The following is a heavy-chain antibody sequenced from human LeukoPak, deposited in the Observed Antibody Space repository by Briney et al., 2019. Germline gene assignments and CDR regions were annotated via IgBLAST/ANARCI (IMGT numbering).Heavy chain of an antibody. Sequence: ASVKVSCKASGYTFTTSSMSWVRQAPGQGLEWIGLISVYNGHTNYEQRFQGRVTLTNDTSTTPASMELRSLRSDDTPVYYCGRALDYDSSGDPDAFDIWGQGTMVTVSS. J-gene: IGHJ3*02. CDR2: ISVYNGHT. CDR3: GRALDYDSSGDPDAFDI. CDR1: GYTFTTSS. V-gene: IGHV1-18*01. D-gene: IGHD3-22*01.